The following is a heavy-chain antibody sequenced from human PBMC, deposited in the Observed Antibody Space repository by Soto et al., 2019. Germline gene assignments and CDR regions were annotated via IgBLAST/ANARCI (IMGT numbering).Heavy chain of an antibody. Sequence: TSETLSLTCAVYGGSFSGYYWSWIRQPPGKGLEWIGEINHSGSTNYNPSLKSRVTISVDTSKNQFSLKLSSVTAADTAVYYCARENHNWGRYYYYYMDVWGKGTTVTVSS. CDR1: GGSFSGYY. V-gene: IGHV4-34*01. CDR2: INHSGST. D-gene: IGHD7-27*01. CDR3: ARENHNWGRYYYYYMDV. J-gene: IGHJ6*03.